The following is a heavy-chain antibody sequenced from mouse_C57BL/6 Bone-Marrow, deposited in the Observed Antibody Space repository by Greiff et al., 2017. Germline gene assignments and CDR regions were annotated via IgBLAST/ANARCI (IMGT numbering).Heavy chain of an antibody. D-gene: IGHD2-4*01. J-gene: IGHJ3*01. V-gene: IGHV1-39*01. CDR3: ASPYDYGGFAY. Sequence: EVQLQESGPELVKPGASVKISCKASGYSFTDYNMNWVKQSHGKSLEWIGVINPNYGTTNYNQKFKGKATLTVDQSSSPAYMQLSSLTSEDSAVYYCASPYDYGGFAYWGQGTLVTVSA. CDR2: INPNYGTT. CDR1: GYSFTDYN.